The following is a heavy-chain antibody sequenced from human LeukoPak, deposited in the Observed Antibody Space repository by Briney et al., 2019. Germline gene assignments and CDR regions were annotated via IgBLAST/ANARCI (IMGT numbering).Heavy chain of an antibody. Sequence: GRSLRLSCTASGFTLGDYAMSWVRQARGKGLEWVGFIRSKAYGGTTEYAASVKGRFTISRDDSKSIAYLQMNSLKTEDTAVYYCTRAKGGYSSGWYWFDPWGQGTLVTVSS. CDR3: TRAKGGYSSGWYWFDP. D-gene: IGHD6-19*01. CDR1: GFTLGDYA. V-gene: IGHV3-49*04. J-gene: IGHJ5*02. CDR2: IRSKAYGGTT.